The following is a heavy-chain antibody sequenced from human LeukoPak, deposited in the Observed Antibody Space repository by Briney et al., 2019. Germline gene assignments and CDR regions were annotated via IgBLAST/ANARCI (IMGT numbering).Heavy chain of an antibody. Sequence: PGGSLRLSCVASGFTFSSRGLNWVRQAPGKGLEWVSAFSGSGGSTYYADSVRGRFTISRDNSKNTLYLQMNSLRAGDTAVYYCATSGLSRFGFWGQGTLVTVSS. CDR3: ATSGLSRFGF. V-gene: IGHV3-23*01. J-gene: IGHJ4*02. CDR2: FSGSGGST. CDR1: GFTFSSRG. D-gene: IGHD2/OR15-2a*01.